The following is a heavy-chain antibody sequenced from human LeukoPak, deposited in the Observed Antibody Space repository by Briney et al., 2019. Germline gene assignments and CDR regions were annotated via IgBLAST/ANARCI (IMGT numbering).Heavy chain of an antibody. Sequence: PSETLSLTCIVSGDSITNHYWSLIRRPPGKGLEWIGYIYYSGSINYNPSLKSRVTISVDTSKNQFSLKLSSVTAADTAVYYCARDRGSGWYNYFDYWGQGTLVTVSS. CDR2: IYYSGSI. CDR3: ARDRGSGWYNYFDY. V-gene: IGHV4-59*11. CDR1: GDSITNHY. J-gene: IGHJ4*02. D-gene: IGHD6-19*01.